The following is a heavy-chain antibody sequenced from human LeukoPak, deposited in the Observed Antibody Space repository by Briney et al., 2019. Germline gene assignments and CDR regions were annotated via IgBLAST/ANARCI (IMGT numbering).Heavy chain of an antibody. D-gene: IGHD1-7*01. J-gene: IGHJ4*02. Sequence: GGSLRLSCAASGFTFSSYAMHWVRQAPGKGLEWVAVISYDGSNKYYADSVKGRFTISRDNSKNTLYLQMNSLRAEDTAVYYCARDWNYGVFDYWGQGTLVTVSS. CDR1: GFTFSSYA. CDR2: ISYDGSNK. V-gene: IGHV3-30*04. CDR3: ARDWNYGVFDY.